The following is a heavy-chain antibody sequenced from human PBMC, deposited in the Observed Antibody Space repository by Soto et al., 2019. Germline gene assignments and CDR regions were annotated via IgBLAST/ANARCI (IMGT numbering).Heavy chain of an antibody. CDR2: IYDTGST. D-gene: IGHD3-9*01. CDR3: ARCPIDHNWFDP. V-gene: IGHV4-59*01. Sequence: PSETLSLTCSVSGSDSTTYYWSWLRQSPGKGLEWIGHIYDTGSTSYNPSLKSRVTISVDTFNKQFSLRLSAVTAADTAVYYCARCPIDHNWFDPWGQGTLVTVSS. J-gene: IGHJ5*02. CDR1: GSDSTTYY.